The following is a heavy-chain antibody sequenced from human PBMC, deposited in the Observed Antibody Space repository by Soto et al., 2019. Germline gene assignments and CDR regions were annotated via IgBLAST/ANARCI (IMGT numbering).Heavy chain of an antibody. D-gene: IGHD3-22*01. J-gene: IGHJ3*02. Sequence: TLSLTCTVSGGSISXXGYYXSWIRQHPGKGLEWIGYIYYSGSTYYNPSLKSRVTISVDTSKNQFSLKLSSVTAADTAVYYCARDPGSSGPHAFDIWGQGTMVTVSS. CDR3: ARDPGSSGPHAFDI. CDR2: IYYSGST. V-gene: IGHV4-31*03. CDR1: GGSISXXGYY.